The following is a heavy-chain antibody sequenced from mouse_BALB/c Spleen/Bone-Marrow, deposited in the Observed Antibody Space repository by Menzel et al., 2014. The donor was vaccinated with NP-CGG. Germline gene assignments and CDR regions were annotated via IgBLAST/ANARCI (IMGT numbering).Heavy chain of an antibody. CDR2: IYPGDGDT. CDR3: ARGGISVDY. Sequence: QVQLQQPGAELVRPGSSVKISCESSGCVFSTYWINWVKQKPGQGLEWIGQIYPGDGDTDYNGKFKDKATLTADKSSNTAYMQLSSLTSEDSAVYFCARGGISVDYWGQGTTLTVSS. V-gene: IGHV1-80*01. J-gene: IGHJ2*01. CDR1: GCVFSTYW.